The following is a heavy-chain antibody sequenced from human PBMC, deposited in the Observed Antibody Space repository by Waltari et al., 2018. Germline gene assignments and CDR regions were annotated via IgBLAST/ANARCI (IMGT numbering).Heavy chain of an antibody. CDR2: ISSSSTYI. Sequence: EVQLVESGGGLVKPGGSLRLSCAASGFTFSSYSMNWVRQAPGKGLEWVSSISSSSTYISYADSVKGRFTISRDNAKNSLYLQMSSLRAEDTAVYYCAGDYYYDSSGYYFWGQGTLVTVSS. CDR1: GFTFSSYS. D-gene: IGHD3-22*01. CDR3: AGDYYYDSSGYYF. V-gene: IGHV3-21*01. J-gene: IGHJ4*02.